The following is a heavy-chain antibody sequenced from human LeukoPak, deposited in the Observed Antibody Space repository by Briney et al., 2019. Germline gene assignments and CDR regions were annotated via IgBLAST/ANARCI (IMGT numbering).Heavy chain of an antibody. CDR2: IYYSGST. CDR1: GGSISSYY. D-gene: IGHD3-22*01. Sequence: PSETLSLTCTVSGGSISSYYWSWIRQPPGKGLEWIGYIYYSGSTNYNPSLKSRVTISVDTSKNQSSLKLSSVTAADTAVYYCARYYDSSGYSFDYWGQGTLVTVSS. J-gene: IGHJ4*02. CDR3: ARYYDSSGYSFDY. V-gene: IGHV4-59*08.